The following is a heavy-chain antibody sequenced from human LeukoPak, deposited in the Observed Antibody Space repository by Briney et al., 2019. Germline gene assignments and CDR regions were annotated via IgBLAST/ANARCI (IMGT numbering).Heavy chain of an antibody. CDR1: GFTFSDHY. CDR2: SRNKANSYTT. Sequence: PGGSLRLSCAVSGFTFSDHYMGWVRQAPGKGLEWVGRSRNKANSYTTEYAASVKGRFTVSTAAPKNSLYLQMNSLKTEDTAVYYCSRVRTGNNYYDYWGQGTLVTVSS. J-gene: IGHJ4*02. CDR3: SRVRTGNNYYDY. V-gene: IGHV3-72*01. D-gene: IGHD3/OR15-3a*01.